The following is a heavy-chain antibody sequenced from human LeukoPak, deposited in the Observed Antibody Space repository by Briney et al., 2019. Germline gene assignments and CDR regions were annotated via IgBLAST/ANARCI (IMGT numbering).Heavy chain of an antibody. CDR1: GFTFSSYW. D-gene: IGHD3-22*01. CDR3: EGTYYYDSSDDY. Sequence: GGSLRLSCAASGFTFSSYWTHWVRQAPGKGLEWVLAISGSGTSTYYADSVKGRFTISRDNSKNTLYLQMNSLRAEDTAVYYCEGTYYYDSSDDYWGQGTLVTVSS. CDR2: ISGSGTST. J-gene: IGHJ4*02. V-gene: IGHV3-23*01.